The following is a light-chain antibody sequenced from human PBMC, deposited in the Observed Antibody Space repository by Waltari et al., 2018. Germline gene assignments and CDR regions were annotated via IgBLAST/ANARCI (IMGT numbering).Light chain of an antibody. CDR1: QSLVHSDGNTY. J-gene: IGKJ5*01. CDR3: MQGSQAPT. Sequence: DIAMTQSPLSLPVTLGQPASISCRSSQSLVHSDGNTYLNWFPQRPGQSPRRLIYKVSNRDSGVPDRFSGSGSGTDFTLKISRVEAEDVGVYYCMQGSQAPTFGQGTRLEIK. CDR2: KVS. V-gene: IGKV2-30*02.